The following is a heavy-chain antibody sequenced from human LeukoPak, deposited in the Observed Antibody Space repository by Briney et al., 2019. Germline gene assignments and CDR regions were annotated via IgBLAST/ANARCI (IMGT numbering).Heavy chain of an antibody. CDR1: GFTFSNTW. J-gene: IGHJ4*02. CDR2: MKQDGGEK. V-gene: IGHV3-7*01. CDR3: ARAGLHYFTRYYYDY. Sequence: PGGSLRLSCAASGFTFSNTWMGWVRQAPGKGLEWVANMKQDGGEKNYVDSVKGRFAVSGDNAENSLYLQMTSLRAEDTAVYYCARAGLHYFTRYYYDYWGQGTLVTVSS. D-gene: IGHD2/OR15-2a*01.